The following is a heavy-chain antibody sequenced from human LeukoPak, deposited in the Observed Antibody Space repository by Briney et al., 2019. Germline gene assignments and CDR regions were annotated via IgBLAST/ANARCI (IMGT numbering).Heavy chain of an antibody. J-gene: IGHJ5*02. V-gene: IGHV3-7*01. D-gene: IGHD3-16*01. Sequence: GGSLRLSCAASGFTLSYYWMTWVRQAPGKGLEWVANIKPDGSEEYYVDSVKGRFIVSRDNAKNSLYLEMNNLRVEDTAVYYCARDFEPHTGGIWFDPWGQGTLVTVSS. CDR3: ARDFEPHTGGIWFDP. CDR1: GFTLSYYW. CDR2: IKPDGSEE.